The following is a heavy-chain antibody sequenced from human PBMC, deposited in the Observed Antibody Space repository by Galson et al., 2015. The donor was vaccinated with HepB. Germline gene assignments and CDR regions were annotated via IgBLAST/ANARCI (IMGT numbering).Heavy chain of an antibody. V-gene: IGHV3-30-3*01. CDR2: ISYDGSNK. Sequence: SLRLSCAASGFTFSSYAMHWVRQAPGKGLEWVAVISYDGSNKYYADSVKGRFTISRDNSKNTLYLQMNSLRAEDTAVYYCARDKRKVRSLGIYYYMDVWGKGTTVTVSS. CDR1: GFTFSSYA. CDR3: ARDKRKVRSLGIYYYMDV. J-gene: IGHJ6*03. D-gene: IGHD1-26*01.